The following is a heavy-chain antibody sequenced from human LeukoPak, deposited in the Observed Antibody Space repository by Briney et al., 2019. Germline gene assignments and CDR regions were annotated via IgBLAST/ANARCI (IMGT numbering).Heavy chain of an antibody. J-gene: IGHJ6*03. V-gene: IGHV3-30*02. Sequence: GGSLRLSCAASGFTFSSYSMHWVRQAPGKGLEWVAYIQYDRTNEQYAHSVKGRFRISRDNSNNILYLQMNSLRTEDTAVYYCAKDRCSNGIGCYYYYMEVWGKGTTVTISS. CDR3: AKDRCSNGIGCYYYYMEV. D-gene: IGHD2-8*01. CDR2: IQYDRTNE. CDR1: GFTFSSYS.